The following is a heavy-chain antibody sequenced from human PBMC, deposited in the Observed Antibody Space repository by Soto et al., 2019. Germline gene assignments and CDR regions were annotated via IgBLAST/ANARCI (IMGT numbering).Heavy chain of an antibody. CDR3: ARERYVLRFLEWTPTYYYGMDV. CDR2: ISAYNGNT. CDR1: GYTFTSYD. D-gene: IGHD3-3*01. V-gene: IGHV1-18*01. Sequence: ASVKVSCKASGYTFTSYDISWVRQAPGQGLEWMGWISAYNGNTNYAQKLQGRVTMTTDTSTSTAYMELRSLRSDDTAVYYCARERYVLRFLEWTPTYYYGMDVWGQGTTVTVSS. J-gene: IGHJ6*02.